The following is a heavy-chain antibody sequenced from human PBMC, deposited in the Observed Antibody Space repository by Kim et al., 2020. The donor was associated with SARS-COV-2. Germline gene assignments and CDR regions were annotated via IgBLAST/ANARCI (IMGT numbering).Heavy chain of an antibody. CDR2: TYYRSKWYN. V-gene: IGHV6-1*01. CDR1: GDSVSSNSAA. CDR3: AGNIAAAGISSNWFDP. Sequence: SQTLSLTCAISGDSVSSNSAAWNWIRQSPSRGLEWLGRTYYRSKWYNDYAVSVKSRITINPDTSKNQFSLQLNSVTPEDTAVYYCAGNIAAAGISSNWFDPWGQGTLVTVSS. J-gene: IGHJ5*02. D-gene: IGHD6-13*01.